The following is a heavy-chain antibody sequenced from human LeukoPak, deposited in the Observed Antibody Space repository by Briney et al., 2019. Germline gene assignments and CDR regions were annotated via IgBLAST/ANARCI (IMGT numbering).Heavy chain of an antibody. CDR2: IYYSGSP. V-gene: IGHV4-39*02. J-gene: IGHJ4*02. CDR1: GGSISSSCYH. Sequence: SETLSLTCTVSGGSISSSCYHWGWIRQPPGKGLEWIGSIYYSGSPYYNASLKSRVTISVDTSKNHFSLRLSSVTAAETAVYYCASRPRYSSSWGEATFDYWAQGTLVTVSS. D-gene: IGHD6-13*01. CDR3: ASRPRYSSSWGEATFDY.